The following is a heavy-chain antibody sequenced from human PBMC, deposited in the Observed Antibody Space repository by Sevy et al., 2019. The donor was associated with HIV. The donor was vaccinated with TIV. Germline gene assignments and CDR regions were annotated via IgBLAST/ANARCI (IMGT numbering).Heavy chain of an antibody. Sequence: GGSLRLSCAASGFTFSRYWMSWVRQAPGKGLEWVANLKKDGSEKYYVDSVKGRFTISRDNAKNSFYLQMNSLRAEDTALYYCARYCSSTNCLWGLDVWGQGTTVTVSS. J-gene: IGHJ6*02. CDR3: ARYCSSTNCLWGLDV. D-gene: IGHD2-2*01. CDR2: LKKDGSEK. CDR1: GFTFSRYW. V-gene: IGHV3-7*03.